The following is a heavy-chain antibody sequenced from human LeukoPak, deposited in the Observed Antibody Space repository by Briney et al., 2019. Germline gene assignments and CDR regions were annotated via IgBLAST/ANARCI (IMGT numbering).Heavy chain of an antibody. D-gene: IGHD6-13*01. J-gene: IGHJ4*02. CDR1: VDSISSGDYY. V-gene: IGHV4-30-4*01. Sequence: PSETLSLTCTVSVDSISSGDYYGSWIRQPPGKCLGWIGYIYYSGSTYYNPSLKSRVTISVDTSKNQFSLKMNCVSAADTAVYYCARVSAAADGVDYWGQGTLVTVSS. CDR3: ARVSAAADGVDY. CDR2: IYYSGST.